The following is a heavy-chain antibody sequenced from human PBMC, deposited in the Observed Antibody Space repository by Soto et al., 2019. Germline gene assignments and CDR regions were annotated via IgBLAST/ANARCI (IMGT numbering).Heavy chain of an antibody. V-gene: IGHV3-23*01. CDR3: AKVIYSSRWADAFDI. D-gene: IGHD6-13*01. Sequence: GGSLRLSCAASGFTFSTYGMSWVRQAPGKGLEWVSVISGGGGGTYYADSVRGRFTISRDNSKNTLYLQMNSLRAEDTAVYYCAKVIYSSRWADAFDIWGQGTIVTVSS. CDR1: GFTFSTYG. CDR2: ISGGGGGT. J-gene: IGHJ3*02.